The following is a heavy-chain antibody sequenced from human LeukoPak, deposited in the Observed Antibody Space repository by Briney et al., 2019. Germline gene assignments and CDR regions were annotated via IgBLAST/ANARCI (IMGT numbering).Heavy chain of an antibody. CDR1: GFTFSSYA. Sequence: QSGGSLRLSCAASGFTFSSYAMSWVRQAPGKGLEWVSAISGSGGSTYYADSVKGRFTISRDNSKNTLYLQMNSLRAEDTAVYYCAKGIFDWRQWLVQGGGYYFDYWGQGTLVTVSS. J-gene: IGHJ4*02. CDR3: AKGIFDWRQWLVQGGGYYFDY. V-gene: IGHV3-23*01. D-gene: IGHD6-19*01. CDR2: ISGSGGST.